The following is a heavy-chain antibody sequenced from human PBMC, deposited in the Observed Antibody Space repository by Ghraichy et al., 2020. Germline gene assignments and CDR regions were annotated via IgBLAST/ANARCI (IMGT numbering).Heavy chain of an antibody. CDR1: GFTFSSYS. CDR2: ISSSSSTI. CDR3: ARGSSGEPDY. J-gene: IGHJ4*02. V-gene: IGHV3-48*02. D-gene: IGHD3-22*01. Sequence: GGSLRLSCAASGFTFSSYSMNWVRQAPGKGLEWVSYISSSSSTIYYKDSVKGRFTISRHNAKNSLYLQMNSLRDEDTAVYYCARGSSGEPDYWGQGTLVTVSS.